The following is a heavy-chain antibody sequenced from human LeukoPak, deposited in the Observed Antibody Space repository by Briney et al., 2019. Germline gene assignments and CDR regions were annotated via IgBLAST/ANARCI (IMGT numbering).Heavy chain of an antibody. D-gene: IGHD3-10*01. CDR3: ARDSPTYYYGSGSPFDY. V-gene: IGHV3-21*01. Sequence: GGSLRLSCAASGFTFSSYSMNWVRQAPGKGLERVSSISSSSSYIYYADSVKGRFTISRDNAKNSLYLQMNSLRAEDTAVYYCARDSPTYYYGSGSPFDYWGQGTLVTVSS. CDR1: GFTFSSYS. CDR2: ISSSSSYI. J-gene: IGHJ4*02.